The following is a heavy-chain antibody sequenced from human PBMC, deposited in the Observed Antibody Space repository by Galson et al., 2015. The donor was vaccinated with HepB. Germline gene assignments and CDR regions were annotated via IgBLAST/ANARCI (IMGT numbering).Heavy chain of an antibody. CDR1: GFTFSDYY. J-gene: IGHJ4*02. CDR2: ITNSGRST. CDR3: TTVATISGVMRDY. V-gene: IGHV3-11*01. D-gene: IGHD3-3*01. Sequence: SLRLSCAVSGFTFSDYYMSWIRQAPGKGLEWLSYITNSGRSTSYADSVKGRFTISREDLTNTLSLQMMSLKIEDTAVYYCTTVATISGVMRDYWGQGTLVTVSS.